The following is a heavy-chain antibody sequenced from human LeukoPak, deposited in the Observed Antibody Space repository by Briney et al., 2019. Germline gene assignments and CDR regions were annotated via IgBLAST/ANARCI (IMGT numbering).Heavy chain of an antibody. CDR3: ARWSEWLRFVPFGY. J-gene: IGHJ4*02. D-gene: IGHD5-12*01. V-gene: IGHV3-74*01. Sequence: PGGSLRLSCAASGFTFSSYWMHWVRQAPGKGLVWVSRINSDGSSTSYADSVKGRFTISRDNAKNTLYLQMNSLRAEDTAVYYCARWSEWLRFVPFGYWGQGTLVTVSS. CDR1: GFTFSSYW. CDR2: INSDGSST.